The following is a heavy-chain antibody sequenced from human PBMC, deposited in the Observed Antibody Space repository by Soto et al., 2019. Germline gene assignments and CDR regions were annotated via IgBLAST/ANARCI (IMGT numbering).Heavy chain of an antibody. Sequence: TLSLTCTVSGGSISSGDYYWSWIRQPPGKGLEWIGYIYYSGSTYYNPSLKSRVTISVDTSKNQFSLKLSSVTAADTAVYYCARVLGGFYYYGMDVWGQGTTVTVSS. CDR1: GGSISSGDYY. CDR3: ARVLGGFYYYGMDV. J-gene: IGHJ6*02. D-gene: IGHD3-16*01. V-gene: IGHV4-30-4*01. CDR2: IYYSGST.